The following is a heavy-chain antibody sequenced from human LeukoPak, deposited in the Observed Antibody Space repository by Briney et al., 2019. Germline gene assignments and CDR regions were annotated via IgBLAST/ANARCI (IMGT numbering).Heavy chain of an antibody. CDR3: ARDDLGYCSGGSCYNWFDP. Sequence: PGGSLRLSCAASGFTFSSYEMNWVRQAPGKGLEWVSYISSSGSTIYYADSVKGRFTISRDNAKNSLYLQMNSLRAEDTAVYYCARDDLGYCSGGSCYNWFDPWGQGTLVTVSS. V-gene: IGHV3-48*03. D-gene: IGHD2-15*01. CDR1: GFTFSSYE. J-gene: IGHJ5*02. CDR2: ISSSGSTI.